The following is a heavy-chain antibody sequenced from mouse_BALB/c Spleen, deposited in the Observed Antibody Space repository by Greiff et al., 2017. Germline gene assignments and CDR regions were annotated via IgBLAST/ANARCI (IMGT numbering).Heavy chain of an antibody. CDR2: ISYSGST. CDR1: GDSITSGY. D-gene: IGHD2-14*01. J-gene: IGHJ3*01. CDR3: ASPYGYDGAWFAY. Sequence: VQLKQSGPSLVKPSQTLSLTCSVTGDSITSGYWNWIRKFPGNKLEYMGYISYSGSTYYNPSLKSRISITRDTSKNQYYLQLNSVTTEDTATYYCASPYGYDGAWFAYWGQGTLVTVSA. V-gene: IGHV3-8*02.